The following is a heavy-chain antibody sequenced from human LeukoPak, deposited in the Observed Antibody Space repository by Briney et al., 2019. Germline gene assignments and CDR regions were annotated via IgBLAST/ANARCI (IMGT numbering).Heavy chain of an antibody. CDR3: AGLVVGTATIDY. D-gene: IGHD2-21*02. Sequence: PETLSLTCPVSGGSISSSSYYWGWIRQPPGKGLEWIGNIFYSGSTYYNPSLKSRVTISVDTSKNQFSLKLRSVTAADTAVYYCAGLVVGTATIDYWGQGTLVTVSS. V-gene: IGHV4-39*01. J-gene: IGHJ4*02. CDR1: GGSISSSSYY. CDR2: IFYSGST.